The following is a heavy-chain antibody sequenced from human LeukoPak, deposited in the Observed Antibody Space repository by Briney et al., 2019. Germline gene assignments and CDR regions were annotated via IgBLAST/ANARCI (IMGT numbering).Heavy chain of an antibody. J-gene: IGHJ4*02. V-gene: IGHV3-23*01. D-gene: IGHD6-13*01. CDR2: ISGSGGST. CDR3: ARGLGSRGGYYFDY. CDR1: GITFSDYG. Sequence: GGSLRLSCAASGITFSDYGMSWVRQAPGKGLEWVSGISGSGGSTYHADSVKGRFTISRDNSKSTLYLQMNSLRAEDTAVYYCARGLGSRGGYYFDYWGQGTLVTVSS.